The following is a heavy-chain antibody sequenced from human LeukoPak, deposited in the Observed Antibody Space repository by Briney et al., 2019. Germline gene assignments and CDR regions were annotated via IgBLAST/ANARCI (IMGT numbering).Heavy chain of an antibody. Sequence: PGGSLKLSCEASGFTFSGSAMHWVRQASGKGLEWVGRIRSKANSYATAYAASVKGRFTISRDDSKNTAYLQMNSLKTEDTAVYYCTRRVGATDYWGQGTLVTVSS. CDR2: IRSKANSYAT. V-gene: IGHV3-73*01. CDR3: TRRVGATDY. D-gene: IGHD1-26*01. CDR1: GFTFSGSA. J-gene: IGHJ4*02.